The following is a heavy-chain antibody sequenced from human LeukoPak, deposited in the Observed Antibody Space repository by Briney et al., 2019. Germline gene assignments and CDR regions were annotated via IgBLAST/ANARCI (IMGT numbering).Heavy chain of an antibody. CDR2: MNPNSGNT. CDR1: GYTFTSYD. CDR3: ATSGYSDSGYFDC. J-gene: IGHJ4*02. Sequence: ASVKVSCKASGYTFTSYDINWVRQATGQGLEWMGWMNPNSGNTGYAQKFQGRVTITRNTSISTAYMELNRLRSDDTAVYYCATSGYSDSGYFDCWGQGTLVTVSS. D-gene: IGHD5-12*01. V-gene: IGHV1-8*03.